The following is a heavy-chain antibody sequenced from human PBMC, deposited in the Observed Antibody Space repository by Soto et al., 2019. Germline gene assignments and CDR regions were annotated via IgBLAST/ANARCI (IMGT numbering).Heavy chain of an antibody. Sequence: GGSLRLSCAASGFTFSSYAMSWVRQAPGKGLEWVSAISGSGGSTYYADSGKGRFTISRDNSKNTLYLQMNSLRAEDTAVYYCASLDDYGDYVDYFDYWGQGTLVTVSS. D-gene: IGHD4-17*01. V-gene: IGHV3-23*01. CDR3: ASLDDYGDYVDYFDY. CDR2: ISGSGGST. J-gene: IGHJ4*02. CDR1: GFTFSSYA.